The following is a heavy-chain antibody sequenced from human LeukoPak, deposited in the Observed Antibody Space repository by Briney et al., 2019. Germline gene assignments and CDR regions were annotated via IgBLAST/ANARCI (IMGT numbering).Heavy chain of an antibody. V-gene: IGHV3-74*01. J-gene: IGHJ4*02. Sequence: GGSLRLSCAASGFTFSTYWMHWVRHAPGKGLVWVSRINSDGSSISYADSVKGRFTISRDNAKNTLYLQMNSLKTEDTAVYYCTASDHLYCSSSSCHFDYWGQGTLATVAS. CDR1: GFTFSTYW. CDR3: TASDHLYCSSSSCHFDY. CDR2: INSDGSSI. D-gene: IGHD2-2*01.